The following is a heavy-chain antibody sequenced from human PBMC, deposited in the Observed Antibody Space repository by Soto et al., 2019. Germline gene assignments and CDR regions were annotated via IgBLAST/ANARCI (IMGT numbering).Heavy chain of an antibody. J-gene: IGHJ5*02. D-gene: IGHD3-3*01. CDR3: SSEIYP. CDR1: GGSISSGGYS. CDR2: IYHSEST. V-gene: IGHV4-30-2*01. Sequence: PSETLSLTCAVSGGSISSGGYSWSWIRQPPGKGLEWIGYIYHSESTYYSLSLKSRVTISINRSKNQFSLKLTSVTAADTAEYYCSSEIYPWGQGTVVTVSS.